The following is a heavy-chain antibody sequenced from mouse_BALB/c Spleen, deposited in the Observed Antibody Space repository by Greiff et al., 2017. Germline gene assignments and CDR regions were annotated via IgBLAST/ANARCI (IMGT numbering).Heavy chain of an antibody. Sequence: EVQVVESGGGLVQPGGSLKLSCAASGFTFSSYTMSWVRQTPEKRLEWVAYISNGGGSTYYPDTVKGRFTISRDNAKNTLYLQMSSLKSEDTAMYYCARHRGKTGTGAMDYWGQGTSVTVSS. CDR2: ISNGGGST. D-gene: IGHD4-1*01. CDR3: ARHRGKTGTGAMDY. V-gene: IGHV5-12-2*01. CDR1: GFTFSSYT. J-gene: IGHJ4*01.